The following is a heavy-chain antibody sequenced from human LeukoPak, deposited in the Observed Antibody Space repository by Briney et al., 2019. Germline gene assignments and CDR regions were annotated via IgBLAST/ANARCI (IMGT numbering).Heavy chain of an antibody. CDR3: AREPAVVSFDY. V-gene: IGHV3-21*01. D-gene: IGHD2-15*01. CDR1: GFTFSSYS. CDR2: ISSSSSYI. Sequence: GGSLRLSCAASGFTFSSYSMNWVRQAPGKGLEWVSSISSSSSYIYYADSVKGRFTISRDNAENSLYLQMNSLRAEDTAVYYCAREPAVVSFDYWGQGTLVTVSS. J-gene: IGHJ4*02.